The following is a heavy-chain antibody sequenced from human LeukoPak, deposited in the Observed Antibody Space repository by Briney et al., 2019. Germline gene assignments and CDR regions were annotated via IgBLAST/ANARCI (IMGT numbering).Heavy chain of an antibody. CDR3: FELAGGMGLGQ. V-gene: IGHV3-74*01. CDR1: GHRLSHHW. D-gene: IGHD1-26*01. J-gene: IGHJ4*02. Sequence: GVALTLPCAACGHRLSHHWMHWARHAPGKGLVGVTGINTDGGVDYSDSVKGRFTISQDNAKNTMWLQMKRLGPDDTGIYFCFELAGGMGLGQWGQGTLVTVSS. CDR2: INTDGGV.